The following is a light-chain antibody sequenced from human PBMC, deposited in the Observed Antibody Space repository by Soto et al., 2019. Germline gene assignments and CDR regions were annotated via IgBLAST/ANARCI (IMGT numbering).Light chain of an antibody. J-gene: IGKJ4*01. V-gene: IGKV1-39*01. CDR2: DAS. Sequence: DIQMTQSPSSLSASVGDRVTITCRSSQTISTYLQWFHQKPGKAPNLLIYDASSLQTGVPSRFSGSGSGTDFTLNISSLQPEDFGTYYCQQTYSNFVSFGGGTRVEMK. CDR1: QTISTY. CDR3: QQTYSNFVS.